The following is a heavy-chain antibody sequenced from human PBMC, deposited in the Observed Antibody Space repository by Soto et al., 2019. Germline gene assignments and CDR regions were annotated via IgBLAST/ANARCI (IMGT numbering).Heavy chain of an antibody. D-gene: IGHD5-18*01. CDR2: IYPGDSDT. CDR1: GYSFTSYW. J-gene: IGHJ6*02. V-gene: IGHV5-51*01. CDR3: ARGGVDTAMVSYYYYYGMDV. Sequence: EESVKISCKGSGYSFTSYWIGWVRQMPGKGLEWMGIIYPGDSDTRYSPSFQGQVTISADKSISTAYLQWSSLKASDTAMYYCARGGVDTAMVSYYYYYGMDVWRQGTTVTVSS.